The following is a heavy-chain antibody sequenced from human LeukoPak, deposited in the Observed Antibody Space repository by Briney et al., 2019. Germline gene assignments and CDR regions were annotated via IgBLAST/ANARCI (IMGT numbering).Heavy chain of an antibody. V-gene: IGHV3-30*03. Sequence: GGSLRLSCAASGFTFSSYGMHWVRQAPGKGLEWVAVISYDGSNKYYADSVKGRFTISRDNSKNTLYLQMNSLRAEDTAVYYCTRDTGCPGGTCYSFYDYWGQGTLVTVSS. J-gene: IGHJ4*02. CDR2: ISYDGSNK. D-gene: IGHD2-15*01. CDR1: GFTFSSYG. CDR3: TRDTGCPGGTCYSFYDY.